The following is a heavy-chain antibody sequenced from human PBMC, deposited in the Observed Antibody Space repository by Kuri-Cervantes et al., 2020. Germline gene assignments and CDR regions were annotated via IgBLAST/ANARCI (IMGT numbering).Heavy chain of an antibody. D-gene: IGHD3-22*01. CDR2: INHSGST. CDR1: GGSFSGYY. CDR3: ATTLPVSSYYDSSGDDFFDY. J-gene: IGHJ4*02. Sequence: ESLKISCAVYGGSFSGYYWNWIRQPPGKGLEWIGEINHSGSTNYNPSLKSRVTISVDTSKNRFSLKLSSVTAADTAVYYCATTLPVSSYYDSSGDDFFDYWGQGILVTVSS. V-gene: IGHV4-34*01.